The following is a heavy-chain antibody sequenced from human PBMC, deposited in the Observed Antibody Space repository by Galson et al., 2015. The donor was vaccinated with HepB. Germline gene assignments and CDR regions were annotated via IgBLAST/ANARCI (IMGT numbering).Heavy chain of an antibody. CDR3: VQEGSWFGGDWFDP. CDR1: GFIFRHHA. Sequence: SLRLSCAGSGFIFRHHAMAWIRQAPGKGLEWVSGINGRGPTSSYYDAVKGRFTISRNNSKDTVFLQMDNLRAEDTAVYYCVQEGSWFGGDWFDPWGQGALVTVS. J-gene: IGHJ5*02. CDR2: INGRGPTS. V-gene: IGHV3-23*01. D-gene: IGHD3-3*01.